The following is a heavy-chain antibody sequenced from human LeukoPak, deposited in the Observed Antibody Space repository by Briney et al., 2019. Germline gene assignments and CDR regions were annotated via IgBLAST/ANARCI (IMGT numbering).Heavy chain of an antibody. Sequence: ASVRVSCKTSGYTFTGYYIHWVRQTPGQGLEWIGWINPNTGGTNYAQKFQGRVTMTRDTSIYTAYMDLSSLTSDDTAVFYCARHHPCYDLTGYYLGYWGQGTLVTVSS. CDR1: GYTFTGYY. D-gene: IGHD3-9*01. CDR3: ARHHPCYDLTGYYLGY. J-gene: IGHJ4*02. CDR2: INPNTGGT. V-gene: IGHV1-2*02.